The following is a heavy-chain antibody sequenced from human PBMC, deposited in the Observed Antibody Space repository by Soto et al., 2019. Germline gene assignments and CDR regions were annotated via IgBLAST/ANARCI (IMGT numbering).Heavy chain of an antibody. J-gene: IGHJ5*02. CDR2: IYYSGST. D-gene: IGHD3-10*01. CDR3: ASEVRGFGANWFDP. V-gene: IGHV4-30-4*01. CDR1: GGSISSGDYY. Sequence: SETLSLTCTVSGGSISSGDYYWSWIRQPPGKGLEWIGYIYYSGSTYYNPSLKSRVTISVDTSKNQFSLKLSSVTAADTAVYYCASEVRGFGANWFDPWGQGTLVTVS.